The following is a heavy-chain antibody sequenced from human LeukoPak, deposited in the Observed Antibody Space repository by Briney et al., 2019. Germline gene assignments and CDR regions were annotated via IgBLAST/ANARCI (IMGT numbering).Heavy chain of an antibody. Sequence: PGGSLRLSCAASGFTFDDYAMHWVRQGPGKGLEWVSGVSWNSGMIGYADSVKGRFSISRDNAKNSLYLQMNSLRTEDTAVYYCAKDHPRRFGQVGAMYYFDYWGQGTLVTVFS. V-gene: IGHV3-9*01. CDR3: AKDHPRRFGQVGAMYYFDY. D-gene: IGHD1-26*01. J-gene: IGHJ4*02. CDR2: VSWNSGMI. CDR1: GFTFDDYA.